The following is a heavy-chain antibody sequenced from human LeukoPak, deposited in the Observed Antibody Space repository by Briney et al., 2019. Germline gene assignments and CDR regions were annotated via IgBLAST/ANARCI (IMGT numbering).Heavy chain of an antibody. CDR3: ARDGSSYYDFWSGYMGLYYYYYMDV. Sequence: ASVKVSCKASGYTFTSYGISWVRQAPGQGLEWMGWISAYNGNTNYAQKLQGRVTMTTDTSTSTAYMELRSLRSDDTAVYYCARDGSSYYDFWSGYMGLYYYYYMDVWGKGTAVTVSS. D-gene: IGHD3-3*01. CDR2: ISAYNGNT. V-gene: IGHV1-18*01. CDR1: GYTFTSYG. J-gene: IGHJ6*03.